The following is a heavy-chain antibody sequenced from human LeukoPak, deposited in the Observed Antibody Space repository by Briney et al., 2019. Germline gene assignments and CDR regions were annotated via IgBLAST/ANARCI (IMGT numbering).Heavy chain of an antibody. Sequence: PGGSLRLSCAASGFTFSSYWMSWVRQAPGKGLEWVANIKQDGSEKYYVDSVKGRFTISRDNAKNSLYLQMNSLRAEDTAVYYCAREIGDKDGDYLYYYYYYGMDVWGQGTTVTVSS. CDR3: AREIGDKDGDYLYYYYYYGMDV. CDR1: GFTFSSYW. V-gene: IGHV3-7*01. J-gene: IGHJ6*02. D-gene: IGHD4-17*01. CDR2: IKQDGSEK.